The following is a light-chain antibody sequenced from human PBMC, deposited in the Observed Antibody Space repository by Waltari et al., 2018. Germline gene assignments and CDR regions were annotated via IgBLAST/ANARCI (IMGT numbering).Light chain of an antibody. V-gene: IGKV3-20*01. CDR2: GAS. CDR1: QPIRTTY. J-gene: IGKJ4*01. Sequence: EIVLTQSPGTLSLSPGEGATLSCRTSQPIRTTYLAWYQQKPGQAPTLLIYGASSRATGVPDRFTGSGSGTDFSLTISSLEPEDFATYYCQQYDISPLTFGGGTKVEFK. CDR3: QQYDISPLT.